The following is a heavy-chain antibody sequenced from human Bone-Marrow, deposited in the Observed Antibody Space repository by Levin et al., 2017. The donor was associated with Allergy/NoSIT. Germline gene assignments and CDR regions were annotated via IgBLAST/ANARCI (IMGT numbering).Heavy chain of an antibody. J-gene: IGHJ6*02. CDR2: ISYDGLNK. CDR1: GFTFNSYG. V-gene: IGHV3-30*18. D-gene: IGHD3-16*01. Sequence: GGSLRLYCEASGFTFNSYGIHWVRQPPGKGLEWVSVISYDGLNKYYADSVKGRFIISRDNSKNTVYLQMNSLRAEDMAIYYCAKVADSLMMSVGMDVWGQGTTVTVSS. CDR3: AKVADSLMMSVGMDV.